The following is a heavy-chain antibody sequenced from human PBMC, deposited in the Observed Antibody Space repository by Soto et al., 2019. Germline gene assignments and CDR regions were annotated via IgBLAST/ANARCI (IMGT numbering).Heavy chain of an antibody. J-gene: IGHJ3*02. CDR3: ASIAQFRPVIQAPAAAGRRDATFDI. D-gene: IGHD6-13*01. V-gene: IGHV3-30*04. CDR2: ISYDGSQK. Sequence: QVQLVESGGGVVQPGGSLRLSCAASGFTFSIYAMNWVRQAPGKGLEWLAVISYDGSQKYSAESVKGRFTISRDNSKSTLYLQLDSLRAADTAVYYCASIAQFRPVIQAPAAAGRRDATFDIWGPGTLVTVSS. CDR1: GFTFSIYA.